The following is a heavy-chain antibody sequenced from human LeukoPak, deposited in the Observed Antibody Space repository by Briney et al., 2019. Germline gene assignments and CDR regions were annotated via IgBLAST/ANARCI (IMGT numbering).Heavy chain of an antibody. CDR2: IIPIFGTA. V-gene: IGHV1-69*05. J-gene: IGHJ3*02. CDR3: ARGVVVPAAIPLGAFDI. Sequence: SSVTVSFKASGGTFSSYAISWVRQAPGQGLAWMGGIIPIFGTANYAQKFQGRVTITTDESTSTAYMELSSLRSEDTAVYYCARGVVVPAAIPLGAFDIWGQGTMVTVSS. CDR1: GGTFSSYA. D-gene: IGHD2-2*01.